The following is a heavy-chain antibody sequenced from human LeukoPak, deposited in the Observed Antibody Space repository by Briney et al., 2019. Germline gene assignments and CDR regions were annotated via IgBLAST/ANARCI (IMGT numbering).Heavy chain of an antibody. V-gene: IGHV1-2*02. CDR2: INPNDGDT. D-gene: IGHD2-2*01. CDR1: EYTCTDCY. Sequence: ASVKVSCKASEYTCTDCYMHWVRQAPGQGFEWMGWINPNDGDTNYAQKFQGRVTMTRDTSISTAHMEVSRLRSDDTAVYYCARANFLYCSSSTCLFDYWGQGTLVTVSS. CDR3: ARANFLYCSSSTCLFDY. J-gene: IGHJ4*02.